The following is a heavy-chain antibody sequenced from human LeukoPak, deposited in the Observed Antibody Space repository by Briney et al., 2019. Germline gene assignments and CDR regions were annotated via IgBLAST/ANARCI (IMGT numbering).Heavy chain of an antibody. CDR3: ARDLYSSGWVLTGY. CDR2: ISYDGSNK. V-gene: IGHV3-30-3*01. Sequence: PGGSLRLSCAAPGFTFSSYAMHWVRQAPGKGLEWVAVISYDGSNKYYADSVKGRFTISRDNSKNTLYLQMNSLRAEDTAVYYCARDLYSSGWVLTGYWGQGTLVTVSS. D-gene: IGHD6-19*01. CDR1: GFTFSSYA. J-gene: IGHJ4*02.